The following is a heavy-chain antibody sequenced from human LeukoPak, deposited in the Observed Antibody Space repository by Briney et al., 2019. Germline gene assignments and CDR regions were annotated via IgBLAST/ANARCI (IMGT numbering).Heavy chain of an antibody. CDR3: ARERTVVVAATGGWFDP. CDR1: GFTFSTYN. Sequence: GGSLRLSCEASGFTFSTYNMNWVRQAPGKRLEWVSSITSSSSYAFYADSVKGRFTISRDNAKNSLYLQMNSLRAEDTAVYYCARERTVVVAATGGWFDPWGQGTLVTVSS. CDR2: ITSSSSYA. V-gene: IGHV3-21*01. D-gene: IGHD2-15*01. J-gene: IGHJ5*02.